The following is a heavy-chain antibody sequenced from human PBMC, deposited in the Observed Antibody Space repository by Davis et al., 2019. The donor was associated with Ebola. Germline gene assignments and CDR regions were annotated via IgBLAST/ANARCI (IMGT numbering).Heavy chain of an antibody. Sequence: MPSETLSLTCTVSGGSIRSSSHYWGWIRQPPGKGLEWMGSIFRTGATSYNPSLKSRVTISVDTSKNHFSLKLSSVTAADTAVYYCARPVGVYYHYFDYWGQGTLVTVSS. CDR3: ARPVGVYYHYFDY. CDR2: IFRTGAT. CDR1: GGSIRSSSHY. D-gene: IGHD1-26*01. V-gene: IGHV4-39*02. J-gene: IGHJ4*02.